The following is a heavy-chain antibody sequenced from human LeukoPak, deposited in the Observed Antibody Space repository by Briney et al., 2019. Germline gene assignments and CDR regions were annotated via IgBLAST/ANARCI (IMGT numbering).Heavy chain of an antibody. CDR1: GFTFSSYS. Sequence: GGSLRLSCAASGFTFSSYSMTWVRQAPGKGLEWVSSISSSSYIYYADSVKGRFTISRDNAKNSLYLQMNSLRAEDTAVYYCAKVLAPLSPTSYYYYGMDVWGQGTTVTVSS. J-gene: IGHJ6*02. CDR3: AKVLAPLSPTSYYYYGMDV. CDR2: ISSSSYI. V-gene: IGHV3-21*04.